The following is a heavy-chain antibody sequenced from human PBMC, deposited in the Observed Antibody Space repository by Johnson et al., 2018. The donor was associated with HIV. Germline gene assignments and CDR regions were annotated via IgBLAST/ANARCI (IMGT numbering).Heavy chain of an antibody. J-gene: IGHJ3*02. CDR3: ARANRGRNDAFDI. V-gene: IGHV3-30*02. D-gene: IGHD2-15*01. CDR1: GFTFSNYA. Sequence: QVQLVESGGGVVQPGRSLRLSCAASGFTFSNYAMHWVRQAPGKGLEWVAFIVYDGSKKYYADSVKGRFTISRDNSKNTLYLQMKSLRAEDTAVYYCARANRGRNDAFDIWGQGTMVTVSS. CDR2: IVYDGSKK.